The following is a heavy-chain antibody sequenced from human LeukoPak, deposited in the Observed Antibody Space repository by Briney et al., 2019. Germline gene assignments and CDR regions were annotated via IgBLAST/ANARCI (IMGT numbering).Heavy chain of an antibody. CDR2: IRDDGSNK. D-gene: IGHD3-3*01. CDR1: GFTFSSYG. Sequence: GGSLRLSCAASGFTFSSYGMHWVRQAPGKGVEGVAFIRDDGSNKYYADSVKGRFTISRDNYKNTLYMQMNSLRDEDTGVYYCAKSGRDIWSGYYERLKPYPGFDYWGQGTLATVSS. V-gene: IGHV3-30*02. CDR3: AKSGRDIWSGYYERLKPYPGFDY. J-gene: IGHJ4*02.